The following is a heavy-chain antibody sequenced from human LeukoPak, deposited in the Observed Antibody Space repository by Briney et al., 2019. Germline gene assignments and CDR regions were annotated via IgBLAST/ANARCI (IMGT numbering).Heavy chain of an antibody. Sequence: GGSLRLSCAASGFTFSSYAMHWVRQAPGKGLEWVAVISYDGSNKYYADSVKGRFTISRDNSKNTLYLQTNSLRAEDTAVYYCARDPNGDYVGAFDILGQGTMVTVSS. CDR1: GFTFSSYA. CDR2: ISYDGSNK. CDR3: ARDPNGDYVGAFDI. J-gene: IGHJ3*02. D-gene: IGHD4-17*01. V-gene: IGHV3-30-3*01.